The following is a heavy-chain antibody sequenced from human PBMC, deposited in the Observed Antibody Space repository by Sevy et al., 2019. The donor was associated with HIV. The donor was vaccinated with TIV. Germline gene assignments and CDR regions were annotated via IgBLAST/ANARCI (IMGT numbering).Heavy chain of an antibody. CDR3: ARTPGGAFDF. Sequence: GGSLRLSCAASGFTFSSYAMHWVRQAPGKGLEWVAVISYDGSNKYYADSVKGRFTISRDNSKNTLYLQMNSLSAEDTAVYYCARTPGGAFDFWGQGTMVTVS. D-gene: IGHD3-16*01. CDR1: GFTFSSYA. CDR2: ISYDGSNK. J-gene: IGHJ3*01. V-gene: IGHV3-30-3*01.